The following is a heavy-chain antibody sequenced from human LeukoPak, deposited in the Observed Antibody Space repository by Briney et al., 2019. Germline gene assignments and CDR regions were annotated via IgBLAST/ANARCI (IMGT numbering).Heavy chain of an antibody. CDR2: ISYSGST. CDR3: ARGPTSSRFDP. V-gene: IGHV4-59*01. J-gene: IGHJ5*02. CDR1: GGSISSYY. Sequence: SETLSLTCTVSGGSISSYYWSWIRQPPGKGLEWIGYISYSGSTNYNPSLRSRVTISVDTSKNQFSLKLSSVTAADTAVYYCARGPTSSRFDPWGQGTLVTVSS. D-gene: IGHD2-2*01.